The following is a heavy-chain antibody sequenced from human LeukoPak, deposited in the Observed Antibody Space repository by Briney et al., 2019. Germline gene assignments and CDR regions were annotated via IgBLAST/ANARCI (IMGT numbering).Heavy chain of an antibody. CDR2: IVVGSGNT. V-gene: IGHV1-58*01. J-gene: IGHJ1*01. Sequence: SVKVSCKASGFTFTSSAVQWVRQARGQRLEWIGWIVVGSGNTNYAQKFQERVTITRDMSTSTAYMELSSLTSDDTAVYYCATEPLNHYGSGISYLDFWGQGTLITVSS. CDR3: ATEPLNHYGSGISYLDF. CDR1: GFTFTSSA. D-gene: IGHD3-10*01.